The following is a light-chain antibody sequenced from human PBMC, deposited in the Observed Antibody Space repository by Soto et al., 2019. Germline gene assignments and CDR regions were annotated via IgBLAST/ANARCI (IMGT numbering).Light chain of an antibody. CDR2: EVN. V-gene: IGLV2-8*01. Sequence: QPVLTQPPSASGSPGQSVSISCTGTSSDVGGYNYVSWYQQHPGKAPKLMIYEVNQRPSGVPDRFSGSKSDNTASLTVSRLQAEDEADYYCSSYAGSSNLVFGGGTKVTVL. J-gene: IGLJ2*01. CDR3: SSYAGSSNLV. CDR1: SSDVGGYNY.